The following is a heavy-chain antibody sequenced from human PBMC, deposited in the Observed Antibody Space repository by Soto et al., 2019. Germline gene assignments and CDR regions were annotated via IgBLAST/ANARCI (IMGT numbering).Heavy chain of an antibody. CDR1: GFTFSTYA. Sequence: EVQLLESGGGLVQPGGSLRLSCAASGFTFSTYAMSWVRQAPGKGLEWVSAISGRGGSTYYADSVKGRFTISRDSSKNTLYLQMNSLRAEDTAVYYCGAGYCSGGSCYSFPHYYHVDVWGQGTTVTVSS. J-gene: IGHJ6*02. V-gene: IGHV3-23*01. CDR2: ISGRGGST. CDR3: GAGYCSGGSCYSFPHYYHVDV. D-gene: IGHD2-15*01.